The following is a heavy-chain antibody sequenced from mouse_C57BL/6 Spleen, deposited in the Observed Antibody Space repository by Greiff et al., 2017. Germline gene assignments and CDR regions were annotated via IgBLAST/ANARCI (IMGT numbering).Heavy chain of an antibody. Sequence: QVQLKQPGTELVKPGASVKLSCKASGYTFTSYWMHWVKQRPGQGLEWIGNINPSNGGTNYNEKFKSKATLTVDKSSSTAYMQLSSLTSEDSAVYYCARSGGNYAPFAYWGQGTLVTVSA. CDR3: ARSGGNYAPFAY. D-gene: IGHD2-1*01. J-gene: IGHJ3*01. V-gene: IGHV1-53*01. CDR2: INPSNGGT. CDR1: GYTFTSYW.